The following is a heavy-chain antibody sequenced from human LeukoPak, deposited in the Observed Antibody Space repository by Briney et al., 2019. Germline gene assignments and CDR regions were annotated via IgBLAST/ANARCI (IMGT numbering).Heavy chain of an antibody. J-gene: IGHJ5*02. CDR3: ARAGGDVVVPAAMGWFDP. D-gene: IGHD2-2*01. Sequence: SETLSLTCTVSGCPISSYYWSWIRQPPGKGLEWIGYIYYSGSTNYNPSLKSRVTISVDTSKNQFSLKLSSVTAADTAVYYCARAGGDVVVPAAMGWFDPWGQGTLVTVSS. CDR1: GCPISSYY. V-gene: IGHV4-59*01. CDR2: IYYSGST.